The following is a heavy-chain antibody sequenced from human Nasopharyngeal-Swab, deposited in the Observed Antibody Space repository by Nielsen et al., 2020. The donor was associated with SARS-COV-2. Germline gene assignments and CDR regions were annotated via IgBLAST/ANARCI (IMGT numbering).Heavy chain of an antibody. J-gene: IGHJ6*03. V-gene: IGHV3-23*01. D-gene: IGHD1-7*01. CDR1: GFTFSTSP. CDR2: ISGSGDGT. Sequence: GGPLNLPCAASGFTFSTSPLSWVPQVPGKGLEWVSAISGSGDGTYYADSVKGRFTISRDNSANSLYLQMNNLRGDDTALYFCAKDLWNSGYLEVWGRGTTVTVSS. CDR3: AKDLWNSGYLEV.